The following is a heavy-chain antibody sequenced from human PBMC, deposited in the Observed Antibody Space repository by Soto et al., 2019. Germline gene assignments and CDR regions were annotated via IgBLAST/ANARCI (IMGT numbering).Heavy chain of an antibody. Sequence: GESLKISCKGSGYSFTSYWIGWVRQMPGKGLEWMGIIYLGDSDTRYSPSFQGQVTISADKSISTAYLQWSSLKASDTAMYYCARQTYCSSTSCYTVDSWGQGTLATVSS. CDR2: IYLGDSDT. V-gene: IGHV5-51*01. J-gene: IGHJ4*02. CDR3: ARQTYCSSTSCYTVDS. CDR1: GYSFTSYW. D-gene: IGHD2-2*02.